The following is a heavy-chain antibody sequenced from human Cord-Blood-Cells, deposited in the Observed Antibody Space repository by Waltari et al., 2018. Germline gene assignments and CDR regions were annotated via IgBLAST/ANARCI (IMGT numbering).Heavy chain of an antibody. CDR3: AKYDFWSGYYFDY. CDR2: IYYSGST. Sequence: QVQLQESGPGLVKPSETLSLTCTVSGGSISSYYWSWIRQPPGKGLEWIGYIYYSGSTNYNPSLKSRVTISVDTSKNQFSLKLSSVTAADTAVYYCAKYDFWSGYYFDYWGQGTLVT. D-gene: IGHD3-3*01. J-gene: IGHJ4*02. CDR1: GGSISSYY. V-gene: IGHV4-59*01.